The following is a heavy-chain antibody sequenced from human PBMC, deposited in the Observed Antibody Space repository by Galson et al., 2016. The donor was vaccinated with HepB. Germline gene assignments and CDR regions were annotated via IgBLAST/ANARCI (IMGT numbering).Heavy chain of an antibody. CDR1: GFTFSSFE. V-gene: IGHV3-48*03. CDR3: ARDGYTGYDDYFDY. J-gene: IGHJ4*02. D-gene: IGHD5-12*01. CDR2: ISSGGDTV. Sequence: SLRLSCAASGFTFSSFEMNWVRQAPGKGLEWVSHISSGGDTVHYAASVKGRFNISRDNAENSLFLQMNSLRAEDTAVYYCARDGYTGYDDYFDYWGQGTLVTVSS.